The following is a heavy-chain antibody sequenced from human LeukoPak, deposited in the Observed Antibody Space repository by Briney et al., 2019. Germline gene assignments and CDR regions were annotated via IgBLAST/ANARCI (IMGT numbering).Heavy chain of an antibody. CDR3: ARGTHIVVVTGGFDY. CDR1: GFTFSSYA. D-gene: IGHD2-21*02. V-gene: IGHV3-30*04. Sequence: GGSLRLSCAASGFTFSSYAMHWVRQAPGKGLEWVAVISYDGSNKYYADSVKRRFTISRDNSKNTLYLQMNSLRAEDTAVYYCARGTHIVVVTGGFDYWGQGTLVTVSS. J-gene: IGHJ4*02. CDR2: ISYDGSNK.